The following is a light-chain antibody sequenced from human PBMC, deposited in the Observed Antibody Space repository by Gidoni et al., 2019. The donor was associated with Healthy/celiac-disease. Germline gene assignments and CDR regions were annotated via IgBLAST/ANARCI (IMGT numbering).Light chain of an antibody. CDR3: QQYDNLPRT. J-gene: IGKJ1*01. Sequence: DIQMTQSLSSLSASVGDRVTITCQASQDISNYLNWYQQKPGKAPKLLIYDASNLETGVPSRLSGSGSGTDFTFTISSLQPEDIATYYCQQYDNLPRTFGQGTKVEIK. V-gene: IGKV1-33*01. CDR1: QDISNY. CDR2: DAS.